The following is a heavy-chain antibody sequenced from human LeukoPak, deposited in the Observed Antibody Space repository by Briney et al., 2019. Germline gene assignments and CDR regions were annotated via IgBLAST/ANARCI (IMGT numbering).Heavy chain of an antibody. D-gene: IGHD5-18*01. J-gene: IGHJ4*02. Sequence: GGSLRLSCAASGFIFSSYWMAWVRQAPGRGLEWVANIKEDGSDKNYVDSVKGRFTISRDNAKNSLYLQMNSLRAEDTAVYYCARDAGYGYDRFDYWGQGTQVTVSS. V-gene: IGHV3-7*01. CDR3: ARDAGYGYDRFDY. CDR1: GFIFSSYW. CDR2: IKEDGSDK.